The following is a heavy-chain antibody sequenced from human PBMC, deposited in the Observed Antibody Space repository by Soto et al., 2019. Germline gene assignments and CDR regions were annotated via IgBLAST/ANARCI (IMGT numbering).Heavy chain of an antibody. V-gene: IGHV4-59*01. J-gene: IGHJ6*02. Sequence: SETLSLTCTVSGGSTSNYYWSWIRQPPGKGLEWIGYIYYGGSINYNPSLKSRVTISVDTSKNQFSLNLSSVTAADTAVYYCARARRNSFYYYGLDVWGQGTTVTVSS. CDR1: GGSTSNYY. CDR2: IYYGGSI. D-gene: IGHD5-18*01. CDR3: ARARRNSFYYYGLDV.